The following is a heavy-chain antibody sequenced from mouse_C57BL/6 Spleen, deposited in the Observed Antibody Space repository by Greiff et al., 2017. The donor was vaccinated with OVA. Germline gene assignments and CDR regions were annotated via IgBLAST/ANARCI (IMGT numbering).Heavy chain of an antibody. Sequence: QVQLQQPGAELVKPGASVKMSCKASGYTFTSYWITWVKQRPGQGLEWIGDIYPGSGSTNYNEKFKSKATLTVDTSSSTAYMQLSSLTSEDSAVYYCARSTYDDYYFDDWGQGTTLTVSS. D-gene: IGHD2-4*01. CDR2: IYPGSGST. V-gene: IGHV1-55*01. CDR3: ARSTYDDYYFDD. J-gene: IGHJ2*01. CDR1: GYTFTSYW.